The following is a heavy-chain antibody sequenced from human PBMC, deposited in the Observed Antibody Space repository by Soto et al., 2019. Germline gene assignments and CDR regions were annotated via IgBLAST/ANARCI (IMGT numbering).Heavy chain of an antibody. J-gene: IGHJ4*02. V-gene: IGHV2-5*01. D-gene: IGHD6-19*01. CDR3: AHTVEPVYVHGWYNRHPSRRFDY. CDR2: IYWNDDK. CDR1: GFSLSTSGVG. Sequence: SGPTLVNPTQTLTLTCTFSGFSLSTSGVGVGCIRQPPGKALEWLALIYWNDDKRYSPSLRSRLTITKDTSKNQVVLTMTNMDPVDTATYYCAHTVEPVYVHGWYNRHPSRRFDYWGQGTLVTVSS.